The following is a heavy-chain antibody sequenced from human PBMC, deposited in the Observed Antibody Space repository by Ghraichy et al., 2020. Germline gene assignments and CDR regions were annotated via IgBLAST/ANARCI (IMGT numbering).Heavy chain of an antibody. CDR2: IKQDGSEK. Sequence: GGSLRLSCAASGFTFSSYWMSWVRQAPGKGLEWVANIKQDGSEKYYVDSVKGRFTISRDNAKNSLYLQMNSLRAEDTAVYYCARESGGYCSGGSCYSDRAFDIWGQGTMVTVSS. CDR1: GFTFSSYW. D-gene: IGHD2-15*01. J-gene: IGHJ3*02. V-gene: IGHV3-7*01. CDR3: ARESGGYCSGGSCYSDRAFDI.